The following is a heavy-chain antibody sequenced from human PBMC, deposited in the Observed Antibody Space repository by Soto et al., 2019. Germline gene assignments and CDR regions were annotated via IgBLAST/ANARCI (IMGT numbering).Heavy chain of an antibody. V-gene: IGHV3-15*01. CDR3: TTESMVRGVIIRAFDD. CDR1: GFTFSNAW. CDR2: IKSKTDGGTT. Sequence: GGSLRLSCAASGFTFSNAWMSWVRQAPGKGLEWVGRIKSKTDGGTTDYAAPVKGRFTISRDDSKNTLYLQMNSLKTEDTAVYYCTTESMVRGVIIRAFDDWGQGIMGTAPQ. D-gene: IGHD3-10*01. J-gene: IGHJ4*02.